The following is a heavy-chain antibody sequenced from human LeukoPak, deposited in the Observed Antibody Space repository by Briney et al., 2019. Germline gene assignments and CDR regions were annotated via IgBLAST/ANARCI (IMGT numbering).Heavy chain of an antibody. V-gene: IGHV3-23*01. Sequence: GGSLRLSCAASGFTFSSYAMSWVRQAPGKGLEWVSLISGSGGSTYYADSVKGRFTISRDNSKNTLYLQMNSLRAEDTAAYYCAKAVTGQWLPFDFWGQGTLVTVSS. J-gene: IGHJ4*02. CDR1: GFTFSSYA. CDR2: ISGSGGST. D-gene: IGHD6-19*01. CDR3: AKAVTGQWLPFDF.